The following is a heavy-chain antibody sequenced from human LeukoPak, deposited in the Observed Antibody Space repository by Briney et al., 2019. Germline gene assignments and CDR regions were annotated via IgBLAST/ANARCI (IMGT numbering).Heavy chain of an antibody. J-gene: IGHJ4*02. CDR1: GFTFSSYG. CDR3: AKDFAGYCSSTSCPGGDFDY. CDR2: ISYDVSNK. D-gene: IGHD2-2*01. V-gene: IGHV3-30*18. Sequence: GGSLRLSCAASGFTFSSYGMHWVRQAPGKGLEWVAVISYDVSNKYYADSVKGRFTISRDNSKNTLYLQMNSLRAEDTAVYYCAKDFAGYCSSTSCPGGDFDYWGQGTLVTVSS.